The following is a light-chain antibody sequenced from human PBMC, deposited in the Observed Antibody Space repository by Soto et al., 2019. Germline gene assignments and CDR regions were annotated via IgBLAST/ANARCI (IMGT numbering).Light chain of an antibody. V-gene: IGKV1D-8*01. CDR1: QSISSY. J-gene: IGKJ4*01. CDR3: QQYYSFPLT. Sequence: VIWMTQSPSLLSASIGDRVTISCRMSQSISSYLAWYQQKPGKAPELLIYAASTLQSGVPSRFSGSGSGTDFTLTISCLQSEDFATYYCQQYYSFPLTFGGGTKVDIK. CDR2: AAS.